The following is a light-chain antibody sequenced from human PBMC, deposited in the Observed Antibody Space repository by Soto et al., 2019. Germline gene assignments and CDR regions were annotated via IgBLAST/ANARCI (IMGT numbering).Light chain of an antibody. J-gene: IGKJ1*01. Sequence: DIQMTQSTSSMSASVGDRVTITCRASQRISNYLNWHQQKQGKAPKLLMFAASRLQNGVPSRFRGGGAGTDFTLTISSRQHEDVATYSFQQSYSTPRTVGQGTKVEIK. CDR3: QQSYSTPRT. V-gene: IGKV1-39*01. CDR1: QRISNY. CDR2: AAS.